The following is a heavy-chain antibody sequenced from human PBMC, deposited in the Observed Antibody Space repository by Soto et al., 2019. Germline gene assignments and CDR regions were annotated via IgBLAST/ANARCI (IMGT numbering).Heavy chain of an antibody. J-gene: IGHJ4*02. D-gene: IGHD1-20*01. CDR2: INSDGSSI. CDR1: GFDFSNTW. Sequence: GGSLRLSCATSGFDFSNTWIHWVRQVPGQGLVWVSRINSDGSSIIYADSVKGRFTLSRDNAKNTVHLQMSSLRVEDTAVYYCAKDWYHTIDSWGRGITVTVSS. CDR3: AKDWYHTIDS. V-gene: IGHV3-74*01.